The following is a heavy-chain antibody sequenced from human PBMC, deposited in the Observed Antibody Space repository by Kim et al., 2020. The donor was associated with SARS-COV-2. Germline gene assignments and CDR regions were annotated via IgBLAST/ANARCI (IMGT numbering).Heavy chain of an antibody. J-gene: IGHJ4*02. CDR2: GSEK. V-gene: IGHV3-7*01. CDR3: AVSRTFDY. Sequence: GSEKHYVDSVKGRFTVSRDNAQNSLYLQMNGLRDEDTAVYYCAVSRTFDYWGRGTLVTVSS.